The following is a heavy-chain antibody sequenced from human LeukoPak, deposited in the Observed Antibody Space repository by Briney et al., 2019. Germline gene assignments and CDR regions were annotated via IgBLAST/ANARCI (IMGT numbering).Heavy chain of an antibody. CDR1: GFTFDDYA. CDR3: AKGTYYYGSTESTGSWYFDL. J-gene: IGHJ2*01. CDR2: ISWNSGSI. D-gene: IGHD3-10*01. Sequence: GRSLRLSCAASGFTFDDYAMHWVRRAPGKGLEWVSGISWNSGSIGYADSVKGRFTISRDNAKNSLYLQMNSLRAEDTAVYYCAKGTYYYGSTESTGSWYFDLWGRGTLVTVSS. V-gene: IGHV3-9*01.